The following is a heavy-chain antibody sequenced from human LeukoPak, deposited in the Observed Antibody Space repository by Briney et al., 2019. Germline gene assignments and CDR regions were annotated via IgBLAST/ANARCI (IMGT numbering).Heavy chain of an antibody. D-gene: IGHD2-21*01. CDR1: GFTVSSNY. CDR2: ISGGASTI. Sequence: GGSLRLSCTVSGFTVSSNYMTWIRQAPGKGLEWVSFISGGASTIYYADSVKGRFTISRDNTKNSVFLQMTRLRVDDTAVYYCARGAGLLRVPVDHWGQGTLVTVAS. V-gene: IGHV3-11*01. CDR3: ARGAGLLRVPVDH. J-gene: IGHJ5*02.